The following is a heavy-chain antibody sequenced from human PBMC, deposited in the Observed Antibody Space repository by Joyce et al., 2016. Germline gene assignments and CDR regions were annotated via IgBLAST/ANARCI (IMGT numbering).Heavy chain of an antibody. J-gene: IGHJ4*02. Sequence: VQLVESGGGLVQPGGSLRLACAVSRFIFSDHHMDWVRQAPGKGLEGVGRIRNKMRSSAQQYGASVKGRSIISRDDSKDSLYLQMNSLKTEDTAVYYCARHGHGESLDYWGQGTLVTVSS. CDR1: RFIFSDHH. D-gene: IGHD4-17*01. CDR3: ARHGHGESLDY. CDR2: IRNKMRSSAQ. V-gene: IGHV3-72*01.